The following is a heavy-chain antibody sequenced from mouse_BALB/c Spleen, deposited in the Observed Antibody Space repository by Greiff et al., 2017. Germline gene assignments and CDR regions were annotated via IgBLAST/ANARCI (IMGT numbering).Heavy chain of an antibody. CDR1: GFAFSSYD. J-gene: IGHJ4*01. Sequence: DVQLVESGGGLVKPGGSLKLSCAASGFAFSSYDMSWVRQTPEQRLEWVAYISSGGGSTYYPDTVKGRFTISRDNAKNTLYLQRSSLTSEDTAMYCCAARTTAYGMDYWGQGTSVTVSA. CDR3: AARTTAYGMDY. V-gene: IGHV5-12-1*01. D-gene: IGHD1-2*01. CDR2: ISSGGGST.